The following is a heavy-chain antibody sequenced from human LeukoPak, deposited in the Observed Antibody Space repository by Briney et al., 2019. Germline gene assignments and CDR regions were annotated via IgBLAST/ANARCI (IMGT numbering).Heavy chain of an antibody. V-gene: IGHV3-23*01. CDR3: ARDSNWNNGGFDY. CDR1: GFAFSNYA. D-gene: IGHD1/OR15-1a*01. Sequence: GGSLRLSRGASGFAFSNYAMTWVRQAPGKGLEWVSTSSGNGDSTYYGDSVKGRFTISRDNVKNTLHLQMSSLRAEDTAIYYCARDSNWNNGGFDYWGQGTLVTVSA. CDR2: SSGNGDST. J-gene: IGHJ4*02.